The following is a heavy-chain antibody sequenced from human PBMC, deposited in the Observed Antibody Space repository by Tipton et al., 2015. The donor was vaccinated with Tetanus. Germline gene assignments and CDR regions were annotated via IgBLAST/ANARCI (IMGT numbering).Heavy chain of an antibody. CDR1: GYNFTNYW. D-gene: IGHD6-25*01. Sequence: QLVQSGAEVKKPGESLKISCKGSGYNFTNYWIGWVRQMPGKGLEWMGVIFPGDSDTRYSPPFQGQVTISVDKSISTAYLQWVSLKASDTAMYYCARLHPFGSGFYGGYWGQGTLVTVSS. J-gene: IGHJ4*02. V-gene: IGHV5-51*01. CDR2: IFPGDSDT. CDR3: ARLHPFGSGFYGGY.